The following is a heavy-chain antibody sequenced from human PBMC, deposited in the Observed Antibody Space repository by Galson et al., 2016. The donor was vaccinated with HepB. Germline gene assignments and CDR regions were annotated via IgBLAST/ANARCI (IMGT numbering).Heavy chain of an antibody. CDR3: VPQRAFDY. V-gene: IGHV3-7*01. Sequence: SLRLSCAASGLTFSRHWMSWARQAPGKGLEWVANINQDGSQKYYVDSVQGRFTISSDNAKNSLYLQMKSLRVEDTAVYYCVPQRAFDYWGQGTLVTVSS. CDR2: INQDGSQK. CDR1: GLTFSRHW. D-gene: IGHD2-2*01. J-gene: IGHJ4*02.